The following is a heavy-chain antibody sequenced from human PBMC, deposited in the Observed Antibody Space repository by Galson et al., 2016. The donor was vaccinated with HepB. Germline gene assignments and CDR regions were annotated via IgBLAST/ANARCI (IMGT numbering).Heavy chain of an antibody. Sequence: QSGAEVKKPGESLKISCKGSGYSFTSYWIGWVRQMPGKGLEWTGIIYPGDSDTRYSPSFQGQVTISADKSISTAYLQWSSLKASDTAMYYWARRSIAADLGGAFDIWGQGTMVTVSS. J-gene: IGHJ3*02. CDR3: ARRSIAADLGGAFDI. D-gene: IGHD6-6*01. CDR2: IYPGDSDT. V-gene: IGHV5-51*01. CDR1: GYSFTSYW.